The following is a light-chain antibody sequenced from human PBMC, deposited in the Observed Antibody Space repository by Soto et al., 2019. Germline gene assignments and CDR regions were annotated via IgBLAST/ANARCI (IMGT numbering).Light chain of an antibody. V-gene: IGKV1-5*03. Sequence: DIQMTQSPSTLSASVGDRVTISCRASQSIGRYLAWYQQKPGQAPKLLIYKASTLESGVPSRFSGSGSGTEFTLTISSLQPDDFATYYCQQYNSYLYAFGQVTKLEI. CDR2: KAS. J-gene: IGKJ2*01. CDR3: QQYNSYLYA. CDR1: QSIGRY.